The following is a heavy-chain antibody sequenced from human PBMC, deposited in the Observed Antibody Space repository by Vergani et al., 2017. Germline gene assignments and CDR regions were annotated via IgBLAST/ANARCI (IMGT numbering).Heavy chain of an antibody. CDR1: GFSFRNAW. D-gene: IGHD2-21*01. CDR3: TTDPRYCGDGSCYWLRDHHYYGMDV. V-gene: IGHV3-15*07. J-gene: IGHJ6*02. CDR2: IKSTFDRGTT. Sequence: EVQLVESGGGLVQPGGSLRLSCVASGFSFRNAWMNWVRRTPGKGLEWVGRIKSTFDRGTTDYAAAVKGRFTISRDDSKNTLFLQMNGLKTEDIGVYYCTTDPRYCGDGSCYWLRDHHYYGMDVWGQGTTVTVSS.